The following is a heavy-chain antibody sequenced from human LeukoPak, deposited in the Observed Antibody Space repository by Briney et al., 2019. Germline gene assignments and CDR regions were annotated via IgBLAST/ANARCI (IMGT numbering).Heavy chain of an antibody. CDR2: IDGNAGST. J-gene: IGHJ4*02. D-gene: IGHD3-10*01. CDR1: GFIFSHFA. V-gene: IGHV3-23*01. CDR3: AKDLGSYYYGPGSYLFAF. Sequence: PGGSLRLSCAASGFIFSHFAISWVRQAPGKGLEWVSSIDGNAGSTYYADSVKGRFTISRDNSDNTLYLQMNSLRPEDTAMYFCAKDLGSYYYGPGSYLFAFWGQGSLVTVSS.